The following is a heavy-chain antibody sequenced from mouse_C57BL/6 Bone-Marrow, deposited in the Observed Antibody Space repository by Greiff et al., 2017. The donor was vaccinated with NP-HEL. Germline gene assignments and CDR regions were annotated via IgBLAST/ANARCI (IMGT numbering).Heavy chain of an antibody. CDR2: IHPNSGST. Sequence: QVQLQQSGAELVKPGASVKLSCKASGYTFTSYWMHWVKQRPGQGLEWIGMIHPNSGSTNYNEKFKSKATLTVDKSSSTAYMQLSSLTSEDSAVYYCAREEYDYDGGGFAYWGQGTLVTVSA. J-gene: IGHJ3*01. CDR1: GYTFTSYW. D-gene: IGHD2-4*01. CDR3: AREEYDYDGGGFAY. V-gene: IGHV1-64*01.